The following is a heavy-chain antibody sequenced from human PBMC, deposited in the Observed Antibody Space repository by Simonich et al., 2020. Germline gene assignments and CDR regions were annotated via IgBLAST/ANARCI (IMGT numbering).Heavy chain of an antibody. V-gene: IGHV4-39*01. CDR2: NYYSGST. Sequence: QLQLQESGPGLVKPSETLSLTCTVSGGSISSSSYYWGWIRQPPGKGREGIGRNYYSGSTYYNPSLKSRVTISVDTSKNQVSLKLSSVTAADTAVYYCARWAYSSSYFDYWGQGTLVTVSS. CDR1: GGSISSSSYY. D-gene: IGHD6-6*01. J-gene: IGHJ4*02. CDR3: ARWAYSSSYFDY.